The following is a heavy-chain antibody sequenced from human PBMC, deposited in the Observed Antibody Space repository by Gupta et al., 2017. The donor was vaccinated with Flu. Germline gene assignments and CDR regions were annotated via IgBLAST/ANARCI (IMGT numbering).Heavy chain of an antibody. CDR3: AKDLYYYDRSGYYFLFDY. D-gene: IGHD3-22*01. V-gene: IGHV3-23*01. CDR2: ISGSGGST. J-gene: IGHJ4*02. Sequence: EVPLLESGGGLVQPGGYLRLSCAASGFTFSSYAMSWVRQAPGKWLEWVSAISGSGGSTYYADSVKGRFTISRDNSKNTLYLQMNSLRAEDTAVYYCAKDLYYYDRSGYYFLFDYWGQGTLVTVSS. CDR1: GFTFSSYA.